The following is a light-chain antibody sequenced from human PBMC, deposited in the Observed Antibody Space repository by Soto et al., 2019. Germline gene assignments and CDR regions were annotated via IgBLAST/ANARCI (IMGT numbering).Light chain of an antibody. V-gene: IGKV1-8*01. CDR2: AAS. J-gene: IGKJ1*01. CDR3: QQYYHYRT. CDR1: QGISNY. Sequence: AIRLTHSPSSLSASTGDRFTISFRASQGISNYLAWYQQKPGKAPKLLIYAASTLQSGVPSRFSGSGSGTDFTLTISCLQSEDFATYYCQQYYHYRTFGQGTKVDNK.